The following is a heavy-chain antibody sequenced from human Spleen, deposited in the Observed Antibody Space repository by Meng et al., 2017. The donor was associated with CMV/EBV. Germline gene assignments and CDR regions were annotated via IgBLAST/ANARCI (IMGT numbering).Heavy chain of an antibody. CDR1: GVSISGYY. CDR2: IFSSENT. CDR3: ARAHSDFWSGYYNFDS. Sequence: SETLSLTCTVSGVSISGYYWSWIRQPPGKGLEWIGYIFSSENTNYNPSLKSRVTLSIDTSKNQFSLKVTSVTAADTAVYYCARAHSDFWSGYYNFDSWGQGTLVTVSS. J-gene: IGHJ4*02. D-gene: IGHD3-3*01. V-gene: IGHV4-59*12.